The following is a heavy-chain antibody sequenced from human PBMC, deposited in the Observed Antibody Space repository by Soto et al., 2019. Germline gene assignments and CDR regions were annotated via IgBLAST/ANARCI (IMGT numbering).Heavy chain of an antibody. CDR3: AKVGTSGYDFPLLPYYFDY. Sequence: PGGSLRLSCAASGFTFSSYAMSWVRQAPGKGLEWVSAISGSGGSTYYADSVKGRFTISRDNSKNTLYLQMNSLRAEDTAVYYCAKVGTSGYDFPLLPYYFDYWGQGTLVTVSS. CDR2: ISGSGGST. J-gene: IGHJ4*02. V-gene: IGHV3-23*01. D-gene: IGHD5-12*01. CDR1: GFTFSSYA.